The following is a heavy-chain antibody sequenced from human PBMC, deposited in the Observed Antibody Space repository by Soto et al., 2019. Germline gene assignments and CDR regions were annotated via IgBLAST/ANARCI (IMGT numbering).Heavy chain of an antibody. J-gene: IGHJ4*01. Sequence: SVKVSCKASGDTFTGYYMHWVRQAPGQGLEWMGWVNPNSGGTNYSQKFQGRVTMTRDTSISTAYMELSRLRSDDTAVYYCARARNNDIFDYWGQGTLVTVSS. V-gene: IGHV1-2*02. CDR2: VNPNSGGT. CDR1: GDTFTGYY. D-gene: IGHD2-8*01. CDR3: ARARNNDIFDY.